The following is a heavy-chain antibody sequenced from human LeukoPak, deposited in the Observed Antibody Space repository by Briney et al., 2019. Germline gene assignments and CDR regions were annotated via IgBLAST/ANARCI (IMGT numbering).Heavy chain of an antibody. J-gene: IGHJ4*02. Sequence: PGGSLRLSCAASGFTFSSYWMSWVRQAPGKGLEWVANIKQDGSEKYYVDSVKGRFTISRDNAKNSLYLQMNSLRAEDTALYYCAKGSGYDGASFSDYWGQGTLVTVSS. CDR2: IKQDGSEK. V-gene: IGHV3-7*03. CDR1: GFTFSSYW. CDR3: AKGSGYDGASFSDY. D-gene: IGHD5-12*01.